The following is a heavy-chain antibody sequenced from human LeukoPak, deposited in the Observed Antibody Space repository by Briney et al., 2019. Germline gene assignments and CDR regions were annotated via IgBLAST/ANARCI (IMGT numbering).Heavy chain of an antibody. Sequence: SETLSLTCTVSGGSISSSSYYWGWIRQPPGKGLEWIGSIYYSGSTYYNPSLKSRVTISVDTSKNQFSLKLSSVTAADTAVYYCARDLLPFRGYYVFDYWGQGTLVTVSS. J-gene: IGHJ4*02. D-gene: IGHD3-22*01. CDR3: ARDLLPFRGYYVFDY. CDR2: IYYSGST. CDR1: GGSISSSSYY. V-gene: IGHV4-39*07.